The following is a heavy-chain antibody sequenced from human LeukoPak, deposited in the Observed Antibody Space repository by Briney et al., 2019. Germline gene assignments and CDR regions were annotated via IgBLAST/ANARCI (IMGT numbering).Heavy chain of an antibody. Sequence: ASVKVSCKASGYTFTSYGISWVRQAPGQGLEWMGWISAYNGNTNYAQKLQGRATMTTDTSTSTAYMELRSLRSDDTAVYYCARCPRSTSRVLKYQLSDYYYYMDVWGKGTTVTISS. CDR1: GYTFTSYG. CDR3: ARCPRSTSRVLKYQLSDYYYYMDV. CDR2: ISAYNGNT. D-gene: IGHD2-2*01. V-gene: IGHV1-18*01. J-gene: IGHJ6*03.